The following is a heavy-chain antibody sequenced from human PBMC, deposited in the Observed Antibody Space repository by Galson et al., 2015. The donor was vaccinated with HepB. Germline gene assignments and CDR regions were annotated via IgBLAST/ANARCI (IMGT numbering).Heavy chain of an antibody. CDR2: ISSSSSTI. J-gene: IGHJ4*02. CDR1: GFSVAMYN. D-gene: IGHD3-10*01. CDR3: ASVGWFGESPGR. V-gene: IGHV3-48*02. Sequence: SLRLSCAASGFSVAMYNMNWVRQAPGKGLEWVSYISSSSSTIYNADSVKGRFTISRDNAKNSLYLQMSSLRDEETAVYYCASVGWFGESPGRWGQGTLVTVSS.